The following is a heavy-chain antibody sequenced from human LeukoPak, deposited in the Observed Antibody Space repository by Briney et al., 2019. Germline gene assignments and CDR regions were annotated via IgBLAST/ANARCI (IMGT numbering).Heavy chain of an antibody. CDR2: IYYRSKWYS. V-gene: IGHV6-1*01. CDR3: ARDLHSFTGYARGNWFGS. D-gene: IGHD3-9*01. J-gene: IGHJ5*01. Sequence: SQTLSLTCAISGDSVSSSTAAWNWIRQSPSRGLEWLGRIYYRSKWYSDYAVSVKSRITINPDTSKNQFSLHLNSVTAEDTAVYYCARDLHSFTGYARGNWFGSWGQGTLVSVSS. CDR1: GDSVSSSTAA.